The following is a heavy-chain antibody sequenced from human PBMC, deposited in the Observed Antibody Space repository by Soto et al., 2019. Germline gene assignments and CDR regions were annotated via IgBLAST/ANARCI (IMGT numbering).Heavy chain of an antibody. V-gene: IGHV4-30-2*01. CDR3: ARGGYSGSYLDY. CDR2: IYHSGST. CDR1: GGSISSGGYS. J-gene: IGHJ4*02. Sequence: LSLTCAVSGGSISSGGYSWSWIRQPPGKGLEWIGYIYHSGSTYYNPSLKSRVTISVDRSKNQFSLKLSSVTAADTAVYYCARGGYSGSYLDYWGQGTLVTVSS. D-gene: IGHD1-26*01.